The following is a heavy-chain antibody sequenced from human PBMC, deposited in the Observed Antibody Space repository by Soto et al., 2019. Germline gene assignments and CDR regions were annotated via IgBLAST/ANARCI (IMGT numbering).Heavy chain of an antibody. Sequence: GESLKISCKASGYNFTNYWISWVRQMPGKGLEWMGRIDPSDSYTQYSTSFQGHVTISVDKSSSSAYLQWNSLKASAYTIYYCAIHFPVFGDTREKPYFAVWGQGNLVTGYS. J-gene: IGHJ4*02. V-gene: IGHV5-10-1*01. CDR2: IDPSDSYT. CDR3: AIHFPVFGDTREKPYFAV. CDR1: GYNFTNYW. D-gene: IGHD3-10*02.